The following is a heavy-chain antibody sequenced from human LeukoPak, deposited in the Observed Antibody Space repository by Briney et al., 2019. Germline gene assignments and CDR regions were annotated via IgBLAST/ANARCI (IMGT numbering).Heavy chain of an antibody. D-gene: IGHD3-22*01. CDR1: GFTFSSYG. V-gene: IGHV3-30*18. CDR3: AKDKGYYYDSSGYYFDY. Sequence: PGRSLRLSCAASGFTFSSYGMHWVRQAPGKGVEWVAVISYDGSNKYYADSVKGRFTISRDNSKNTLYLQMNSLRAEDTAVYYCAKDKGYYYDSSGYYFDYWGQGTLVTVSS. CDR2: ISYDGSNK. J-gene: IGHJ4*02.